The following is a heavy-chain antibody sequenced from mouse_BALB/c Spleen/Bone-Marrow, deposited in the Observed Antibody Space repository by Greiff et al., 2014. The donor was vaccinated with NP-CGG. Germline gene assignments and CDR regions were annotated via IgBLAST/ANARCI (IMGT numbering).Heavy chain of an antibody. CDR1: GFTFSSYG. CDR2: INSGGLNT. Sequence: EVQLVESGGDLVYPGGSLKLSCAASGFTFSSYGMSWVRQTPDTRLEWVATINSGGLNTYYPDSMKGRFTISRDNAKNTLYLQMSSLRSEDTAMYYCTRRGIYDERTAMDYWGRGTSVTVYS. V-gene: IGHV5-6*01. CDR3: TRRGIYDERTAMDY. J-gene: IGHJ4*01. D-gene: IGHD2-12*01.